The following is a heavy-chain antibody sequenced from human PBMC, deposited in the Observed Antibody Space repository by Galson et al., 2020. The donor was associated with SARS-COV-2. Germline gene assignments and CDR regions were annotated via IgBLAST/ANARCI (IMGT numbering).Heavy chain of an antibody. Sequence: GGSLRLSCTASGFTFGDYTMNWVRQAPGKGLEWVGFIRSKTYGGTAEYAASVKGRFTFSRDDSKNIAYLHMNSLETEDTTVYYCARWNGPMDVWGQGTLVTVSS. CDR3: ARWNGPMDV. CDR2: IRSKTYGGTA. D-gene: IGHD1-1*01. J-gene: IGHJ4*02. CDR1: GFTFGDYT. V-gene: IGHV3-49*04.